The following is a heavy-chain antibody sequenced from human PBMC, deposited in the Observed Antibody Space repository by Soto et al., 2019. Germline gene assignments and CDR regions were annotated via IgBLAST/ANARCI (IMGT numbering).Heavy chain of an antibody. J-gene: IGHJ6*02. D-gene: IGHD5-18*01. CDR1: GFTFSSYW. CDR3: ARDLSGYSYGYYYYGMDV. CDR2: IKQDGSEK. Sequence: PGGSLRLSCGASGFTFSSYWMSWVRQAPGKGLEWVANIKQDGSEKYYVDSVKGRFTISRDNAKNSLYLQMNSLRAEDTAVYYCARDLSGYSYGYYYYGMDVWGQGTTVTVSS. V-gene: IGHV3-7*01.